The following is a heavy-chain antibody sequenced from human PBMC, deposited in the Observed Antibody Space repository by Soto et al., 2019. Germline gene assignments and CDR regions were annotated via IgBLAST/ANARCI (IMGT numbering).Heavy chain of an antibody. CDR3: ARAWGIYFDY. J-gene: IGHJ4*02. Sequence: TSETLSLTCTVSGGSISSYYLSWIRQPPGKGLECIGYIYYSGSTNYNPSLKSRVTISVDTSKNQFSLRLTSVTAADTAVYYCARAWGIYFDYWGQGTLVTVSS. D-gene: IGHD3-16*01. CDR1: GGSISSYY. CDR2: IYYSGST. V-gene: IGHV4-59*01.